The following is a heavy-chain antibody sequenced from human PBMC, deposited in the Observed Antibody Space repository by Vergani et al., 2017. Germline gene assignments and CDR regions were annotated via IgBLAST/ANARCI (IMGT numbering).Heavy chain of an antibody. CDR2: IKFDGSNQ. J-gene: IGHJ4*02. CDR1: GFTLSNYD. Sequence: QVQLVESGGGVVQRGGSLRLSCATSGFTLSNYDMQWIRQGPGKGLEFVAFIKFDGSNQYYADSVKGRFTLSRDFSKNTLYLQMNSLRTDDTATYYCAKHFRGWGIYYWGQGTQVIVSS. V-gene: IGHV3-30*02. CDR3: AKHFRGWGIYY. D-gene: IGHD3-16*01.